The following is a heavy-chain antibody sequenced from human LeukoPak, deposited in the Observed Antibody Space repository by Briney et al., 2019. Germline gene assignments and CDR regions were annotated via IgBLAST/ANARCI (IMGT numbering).Heavy chain of an antibody. CDR1: GFTLSSYA. CDR3: AREPFQQIVVVMYYFDY. CDR2: ISYDGSNK. V-gene: IGHV3-30*04. D-gene: IGHD3-22*01. Sequence: GRSLRLSCAASGFTLSSYAMHWVHQAPGKGLEWVAVISYDGSNKYYADSVKGRFTISRDNSKNTLYLQMNSLRAEDTAVYYCAREPFQQIVVVMYYFDYWGQGTLVTVSP. J-gene: IGHJ4*02.